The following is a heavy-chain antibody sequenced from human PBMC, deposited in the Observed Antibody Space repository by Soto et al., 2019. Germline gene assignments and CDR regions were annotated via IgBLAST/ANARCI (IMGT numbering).Heavy chain of an antibody. Sequence: PGGSLRLSCAASGFTFSSYSMNWVRQAPGKGLEWIGYSSNSGSFTRYADSVKGRFSISRDNAKNSLYLQINSLRGDDTAIYYCVRSGDNYNLLDYWGQGTPGTAPQ. CDR2: SSNSGSFT. D-gene: IGHD1-1*01. CDR1: GFTFSSYS. J-gene: IGHJ4*02. V-gene: IGHV3-21*05. CDR3: VRSGDNYNLLDY.